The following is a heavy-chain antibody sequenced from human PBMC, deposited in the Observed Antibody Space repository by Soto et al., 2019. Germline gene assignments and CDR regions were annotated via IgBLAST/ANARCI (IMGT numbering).Heavy chain of an antibody. CDR1: GGTFSSYA. D-gene: IGHD6-6*01. V-gene: IGHV1-69*01. CDR3: ATKYSSSYYYYYYGMDV. CDR2: IIPIFGTA. Sequence: QVQLVQSGAEVKKPGSSVKVSCKASGGTFSSYAISWVRQAPGQGLEWMGGIIPIFGTANYAQKFQGRVTIPADESTSTAYMELSSLRSEDTAVYYCATKYSSSYYYYYYGMDVWGQGTTVTVSS. J-gene: IGHJ6*02.